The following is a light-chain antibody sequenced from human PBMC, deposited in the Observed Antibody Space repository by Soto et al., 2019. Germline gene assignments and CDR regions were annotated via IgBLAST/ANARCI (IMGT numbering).Light chain of an antibody. CDR1: QGISNY. Sequence: IQITQSPSAMSASVGDRVTITCRASQGISNYLAWFQQKPGKAPKRLIYAASSLQSGVPSRFSGSGSGTEFTLTISSLQPEDSATYYCLQHHSHPITFGQGTRLEIK. CDR2: AAS. J-gene: IGKJ5*01. V-gene: IGKV1-17*03. CDR3: LQHHSHPIT.